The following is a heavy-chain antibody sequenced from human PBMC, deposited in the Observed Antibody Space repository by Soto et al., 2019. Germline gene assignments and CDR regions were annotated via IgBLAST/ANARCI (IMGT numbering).Heavy chain of an antibody. V-gene: IGHV3-74*01. J-gene: IGHJ3*02. CDR1: GFTFSSYW. D-gene: IGHD6-19*01. Sequence: GGSLRLSCAASGFTFSSYWMHWVRQAPGKGLVWVSRINSDGSSTSYADSVKGRFTISRDNAKNTLYLQMNSLRAEDTAVYYCAREGSGWSNFDIWGQGTMVTVSS. CDR2: INSDGSST. CDR3: AREGSGWSNFDI.